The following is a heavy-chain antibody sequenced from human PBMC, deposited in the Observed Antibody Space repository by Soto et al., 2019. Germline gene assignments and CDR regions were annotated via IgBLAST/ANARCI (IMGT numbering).Heavy chain of an antibody. Sequence: GSLRLSCTASGFTFTSYAMHWVRQAPGKGLEWVSFISYDGNNQYYADSVKGRFTISKDNSKNTLSLQINSLRAEDTAVYYCARDSDYSTYYFDYWGQGTLVTVSS. V-gene: IGHV3-30-3*01. CDR2: ISYDGNNQ. D-gene: IGHD4-4*01. CDR1: GFTFTSYA. J-gene: IGHJ4*02. CDR3: ARDSDYSTYYFDY.